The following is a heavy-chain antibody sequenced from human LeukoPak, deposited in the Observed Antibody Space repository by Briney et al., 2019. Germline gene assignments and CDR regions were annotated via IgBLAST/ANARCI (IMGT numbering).Heavy chain of an antibody. Sequence: SVKVSCKASGGTFSSYAISWVRQAPGQGLEWMGGIIPIFGTANYAQKFQGRVTITADESTSTAYMELSSLRSEDTAVYYCARDHDVWVYEYSSSSHYYYMDVWGKGTTVTVSS. CDR2: IIPIFGTA. V-gene: IGHV1-69*13. CDR1: GGTFSSYA. CDR3: ARDHDVWVYEYSSSSHYYYMDV. D-gene: IGHD6-6*01. J-gene: IGHJ6*03.